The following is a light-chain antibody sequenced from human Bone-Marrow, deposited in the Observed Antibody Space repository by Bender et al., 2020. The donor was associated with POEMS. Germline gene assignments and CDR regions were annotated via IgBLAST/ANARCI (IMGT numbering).Light chain of an antibody. J-gene: IGLJ3*02. CDR1: SSDVGGYKF. V-gene: IGLV2-14*03. CDR3: AVWDDSLNGWV. Sequence: QSALTQPASVSGSPGQSITISCTGTSSDVGGYKFVSWYQQHPGKAPKLIIYDVSDRPSGVSNRFSASKSGDTASLTISGLQAEDEADYYCAVWDDSLNGWVFGGGTKLTVL. CDR2: DVS.